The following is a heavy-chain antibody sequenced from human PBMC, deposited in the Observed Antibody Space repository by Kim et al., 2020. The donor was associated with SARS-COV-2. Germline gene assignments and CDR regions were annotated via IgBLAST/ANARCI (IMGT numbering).Heavy chain of an antibody. V-gene: IGHV4-4*02. CDR3: ARIVLRACDS. CDR2: TT. D-gene: IGHD2-2*01. J-gene: IGHJ4*02. Sequence: TTNYDPSLKSRVTISVDKSKSQFSLNLSFVTAADTAIYYCARIVLRACDSWGQGTLVTVSS.